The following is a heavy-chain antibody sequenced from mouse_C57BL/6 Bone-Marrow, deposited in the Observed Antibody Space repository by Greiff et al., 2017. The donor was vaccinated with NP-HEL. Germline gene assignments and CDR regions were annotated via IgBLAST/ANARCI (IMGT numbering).Heavy chain of an antibody. Sequence: EVMLVESGGGLVKPGGSLKLSCAASGFTFSSYAMSWVRQTPEKRLEWVATISDGGSYTYYPDNVKGRFTISRDNAKNNLYLQMSHLKSEDTAMYYCARDPAPYYAMDYWGQGTSVTVSS. J-gene: IGHJ4*01. CDR2: ISDGGSYT. CDR3: ARDPAPYYAMDY. CDR1: GFTFSSYA. V-gene: IGHV5-4*01.